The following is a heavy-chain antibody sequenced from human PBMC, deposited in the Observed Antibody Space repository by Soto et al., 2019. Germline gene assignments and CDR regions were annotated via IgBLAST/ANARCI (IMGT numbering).Heavy chain of an antibody. D-gene: IGHD3-10*01. CDR3: ATTGGSGSYTDAFDI. CDR1: GGTFSSYT. V-gene: IGHV1-69*02. Sequence: QVQLVQSGAEVKKPGSSVKVSCKASGGTFSSYTISWVRQASGQGLEWMGRIIPILGIANYAQKFQGRVTITADKSTSTAYMELSSLRSEDTAVYYCATTGGSGSYTDAFDIWGQGTMVTVSS. J-gene: IGHJ3*02. CDR2: IIPILGIA.